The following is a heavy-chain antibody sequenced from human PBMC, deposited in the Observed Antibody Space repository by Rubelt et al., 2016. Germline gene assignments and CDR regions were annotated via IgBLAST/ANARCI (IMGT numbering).Heavy chain of an antibody. Sequence: QVQLVQSGAEVKKPGASVKVSCKTSGYTFTAYYIHWVRQAPGQGIEWMGRINCNNGGANYAQTFKVTVTMTMDTSITPTYMERSGRGSDDTAVYYCAREFPDFWGQGTLVTVSS. CDR1: GYTFTAYY. CDR3: AREFPDF. CDR2: INCNNGGA. J-gene: IGHJ4*02. V-gene: IGHV1-2*06.